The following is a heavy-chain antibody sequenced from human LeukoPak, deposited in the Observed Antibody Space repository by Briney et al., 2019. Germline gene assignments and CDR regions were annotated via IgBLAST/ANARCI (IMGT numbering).Heavy chain of an antibody. CDR2: IYHSGST. Sequence: PSETLSLTCTVSGGSISSGGYYWSWIRQPPGKGLEWIGYIYHSGSTYYNPSLKSRVTISVDRSKNQFSLKLSSVTAADTAVYYCAREAAAGYTISFDYWGQGTLVTVSS. CDR3: AREAAAGYTISFDY. V-gene: IGHV4-30-2*01. CDR1: GGSISSGGYY. J-gene: IGHJ4*02. D-gene: IGHD6-13*01.